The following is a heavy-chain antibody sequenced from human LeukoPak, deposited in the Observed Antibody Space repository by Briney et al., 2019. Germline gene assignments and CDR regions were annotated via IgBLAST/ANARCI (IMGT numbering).Heavy chain of an antibody. Sequence: PGGTLRLSCAASGLTFSSYGMHWVRQAPGKGLEWVVFIRYDGSNKYYADSVKGRFTISRDNTKNTLYLQRNSLRAEDTAVYYCANFIAAADYYFDYWGQGTLVTVSS. CDR1: GLTFSSYG. CDR2: IRYDGSNK. CDR3: ANFIAAADYYFDY. V-gene: IGHV3-30*02. D-gene: IGHD6-13*01. J-gene: IGHJ4*02.